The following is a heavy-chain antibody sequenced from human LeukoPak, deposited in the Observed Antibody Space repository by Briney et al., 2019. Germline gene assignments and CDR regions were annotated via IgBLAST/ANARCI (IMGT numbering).Heavy chain of an antibody. CDR1: GVTFSNYS. D-gene: IGHD6-19*01. CDR3: ARSLRGWYKDY. Sequence: RASVKVSCKASGVTFSNYSFTWVRQAPGQGLEWMGRIIPFLPITHYAQKFQGRLTITADESTNTAYMELSSLTSEDTAVYYCARSLRGWYKDYWGQGTLVTVSS. J-gene: IGHJ4*02. V-gene: IGHV1-69*02. CDR2: IIPFLPIT.